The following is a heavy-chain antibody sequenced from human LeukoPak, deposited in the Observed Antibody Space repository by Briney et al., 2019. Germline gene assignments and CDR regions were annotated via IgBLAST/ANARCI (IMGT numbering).Heavy chain of an antibody. CDR3: AREVTAVADARVQWFDP. V-gene: IGHV1-69*13. D-gene: IGHD6-19*01. CDR1: GGTFSSYA. Sequence: GASVKVSCKASGGTFSSYAISRVRQAPGQGLEWMGGIIPIFGTANYAQKFQGRVTITADESTSTAYMELSSLRSEDTAVYYCAREVTAVADARVQWFDPWGQGTLVTVSS. CDR2: IIPIFGTA. J-gene: IGHJ5*02.